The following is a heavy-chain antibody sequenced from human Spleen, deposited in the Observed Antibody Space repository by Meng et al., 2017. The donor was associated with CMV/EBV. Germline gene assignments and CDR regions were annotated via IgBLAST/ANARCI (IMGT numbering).Heavy chain of an antibody. D-gene: IGHD3-22*01. CDR3: ARDGANFYDSSGYYSRSGFDY. V-gene: IGHV3-48*03. CDR2: ISSGDTI. Sequence: GESLKISCVASGFTFSSYEMNWVRQAPGKGLEWISFISSGDTIYYADSVKGRFTISRDNAKNSLYLQMNSLRAEDTAVYYCARDGANFYDSSGYYSRSGFDYWGQGTTVTVSS. CDR1: GFTFSSYE. J-gene: IGHJ4*02.